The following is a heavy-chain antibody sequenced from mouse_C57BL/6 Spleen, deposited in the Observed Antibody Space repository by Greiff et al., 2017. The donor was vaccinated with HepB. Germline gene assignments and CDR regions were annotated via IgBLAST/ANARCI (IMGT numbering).Heavy chain of an antibody. V-gene: IGHV2-5*01. J-gene: IGHJ1*03. CDR2: IWRGGST. Sequence: VQVVESGPGLVQPSQSLSITCTVSGFSLTSYGVHWVRQSPGKGLEWLGVIWRGGSTDYNAAFMSRLSITKDNSKSQVFFKMNSLQADDTAIYYCAKNRITGTSGWYFDVWGTGTTVTVSS. CDR3: AKNRITGTSGWYFDV. CDR1: GFSLTSYG. D-gene: IGHD4-1*01.